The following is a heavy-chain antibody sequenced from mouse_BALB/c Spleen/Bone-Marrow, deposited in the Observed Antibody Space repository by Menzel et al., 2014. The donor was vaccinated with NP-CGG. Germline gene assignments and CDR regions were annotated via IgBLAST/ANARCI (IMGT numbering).Heavy chain of an antibody. V-gene: IGHV14-3*02. J-gene: IGHJ2*01. CDR3: ARYRLGTYFDY. CDR1: GFKIKDTY. Sequence: EVKLQESGAELVKPGASVKLSCTASGFKIKDTYMHWVRQRPEQGLEWIGRTDPANGDTRYDPKFQGKATITADTSSSTAYLQLSSLTSEDTAVYCCARYRLGTYFDYWGQGTTLTVSS. CDR2: TDPANGDT. D-gene: IGHD2-14*01.